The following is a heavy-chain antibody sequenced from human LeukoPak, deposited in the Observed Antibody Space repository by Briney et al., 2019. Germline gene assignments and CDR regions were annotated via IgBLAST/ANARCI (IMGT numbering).Heavy chain of an antibody. V-gene: IGHV4-39*07. CDR3: ARDSMIVYAFDI. CDR1: GGSISSSSYY. J-gene: IGHJ3*02. D-gene: IGHD3-22*01. Sequence: PSETLSLTCTVSGGSISSSSYYWGWIRQPPGKGLEWIGSIYYSGSTYYNPSLKSRVTTSVDTSKNQFSLKLSSVTAADTAVYYCARDSMIVYAFDIWGQGTMVTVSS. CDR2: IYYSGST.